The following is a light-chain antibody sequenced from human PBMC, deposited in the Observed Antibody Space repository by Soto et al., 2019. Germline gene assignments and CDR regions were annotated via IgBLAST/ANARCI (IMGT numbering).Light chain of an antibody. Sequence: QSVLTQPPSASGTPGQRVTISCSGSSSNIGSNTVNWYQQLPGTAPQLLIYSNNQRPSGVPDRFSGSKSGTSASLAISGLQSGDEADYYCASWDDSLNGHVVFGGGTQLTVL. CDR1: SSNIGSNT. CDR2: SNN. V-gene: IGLV1-44*01. J-gene: IGLJ2*01. CDR3: ASWDDSLNGHVV.